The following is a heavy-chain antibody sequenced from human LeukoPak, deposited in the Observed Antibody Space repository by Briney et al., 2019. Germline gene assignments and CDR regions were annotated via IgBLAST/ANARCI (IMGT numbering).Heavy chain of an antibody. CDR3: ARVELAGYNADY. CDR1: GYTFTSYY. Sequence: GASVKVSCRASGYTFTSYYMHWVRQATGQGLEWMGWMNPNSGNTGYAQKFQGRVTMTRNTSIGTAYMELSSLRSEDTAVYYCARVELAGYNADYWGQGTLVTVSS. V-gene: IGHV1-8*02. J-gene: IGHJ4*02. CDR2: MNPNSGNT. D-gene: IGHD5-24*01.